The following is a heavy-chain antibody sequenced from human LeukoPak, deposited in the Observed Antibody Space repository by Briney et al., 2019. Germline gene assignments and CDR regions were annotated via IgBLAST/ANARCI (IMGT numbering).Heavy chain of an antibody. J-gene: IGHJ4*02. V-gene: IGHV3-21*01. Sequence: GGSLRLSCAASGFTFSSYSMNWVRQAPGKGLEWVSSISSSSSYIYYADSVKGRFTISRDNAKNSLYLQMNSLRAEDTAVYYCARGRVAGTFLPHYWGQGTLVTVSS. CDR2: ISSSSSYI. CDR1: GFTFSSYS. D-gene: IGHD6-19*01. CDR3: ARGRVAGTFLPHY.